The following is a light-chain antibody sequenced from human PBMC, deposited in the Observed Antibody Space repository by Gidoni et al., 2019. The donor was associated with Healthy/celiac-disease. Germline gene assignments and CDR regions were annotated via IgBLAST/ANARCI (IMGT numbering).Light chain of an antibody. J-gene: IGKJ1*01. CDR3: QQSYSTVGWT. V-gene: IGKV1-39*01. CDR1: QSISSY. Sequence: DIQMTQSPSSLSASVGDRVTITCRASQSISSYLNWYQQKPGKAPSLQSGVPSRFSGSGSGTDFTLTISSLQPEDFATYYCQQSYSTVGWTFXXXTKVEIK.